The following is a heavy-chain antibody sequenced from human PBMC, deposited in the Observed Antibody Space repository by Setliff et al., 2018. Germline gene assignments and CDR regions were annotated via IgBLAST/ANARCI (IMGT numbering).Heavy chain of an antibody. Sequence: SETLSLTCSVTGDSMSNFFWSWIRQPPGKGLEWIGYYRSGSTNYSPSLKSRVTVSADRSRNQFSLKLNSVTAADTAIYYCARQGSRPLGSFDYWGQGTLVTVSS. CDR2: YRSGST. V-gene: IGHV4-4*08. CDR3: ARQGSRPLGSFDY. CDR1: GDSMSNFF. D-gene: IGHD3-10*01. J-gene: IGHJ4*02.